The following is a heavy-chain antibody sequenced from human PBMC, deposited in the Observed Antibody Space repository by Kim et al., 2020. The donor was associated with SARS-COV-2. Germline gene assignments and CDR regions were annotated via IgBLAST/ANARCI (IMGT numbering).Heavy chain of an antibody. V-gene: IGHV4-61*02. J-gene: IGHJ4*02. Sequence: SETLSLTCTVSGDSISSGSYLWSWIRQPAGKGLEWIGRINSGGTTKNNPSLQSRVTISIDTSKSQFSLKLTSVTAADTAAYYCVRGVVGATAPGYWGQGTLVTVSS. CDR1: GDSISSGSYL. CDR3: VRGVVGATAPGY. D-gene: IGHD1-26*01. CDR2: INSGGTT.